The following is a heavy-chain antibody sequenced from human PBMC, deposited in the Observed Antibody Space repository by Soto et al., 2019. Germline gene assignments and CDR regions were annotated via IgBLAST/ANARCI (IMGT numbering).Heavy chain of an antibody. D-gene: IGHD2-2*01. CDR2: IIPIPGTA. CDR1: GGTFGSYA. Sequence: QVQLVQSGAEVKKPGSSVEVYCKASGGTFGSYAISWVRQAPGQGLEWMGGIIPIPGTANYAQKFQGRVTIAADESTSTACMELSSLRSEDTAVYYCARSQGSSTSLEIYYYYYYGMDVWGQGTTVTVSS. J-gene: IGHJ6*02. V-gene: IGHV1-69*01. CDR3: ARSQGSSTSLEIYYYYYYGMDV.